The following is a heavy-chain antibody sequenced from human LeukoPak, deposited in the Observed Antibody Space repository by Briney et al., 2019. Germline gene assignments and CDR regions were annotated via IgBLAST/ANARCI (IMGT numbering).Heavy chain of an antibody. J-gene: IGHJ4*02. CDR2: INPNSGGT. V-gene: IGHV1-2*02. Sequence: GASVKVSCKASGYTFTGYYMHWVRQAPGQGLEWMGWINPNSGGTNYAQKFQGRGTMTRDTSISTAYMELSRLRSDDTAVYYCARGKYCSGGSCYSGFDYWGQGTLVTVSS. CDR1: GYTFTGYY. D-gene: IGHD2-15*01. CDR3: ARGKYCSGGSCYSGFDY.